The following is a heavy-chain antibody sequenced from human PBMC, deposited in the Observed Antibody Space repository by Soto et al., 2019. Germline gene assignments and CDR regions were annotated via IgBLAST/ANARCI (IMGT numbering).Heavy chain of an antibody. Sequence: QVHLVQSGPEVKKPGASVKVSCKASGYTFTNYYMHWVRQAPGQGLEWMGMINPSFDSTSYGQRFQGRLTITRDTSTTTVYMELSSLRSVDTAVYYCAREETIYGPYFDYWGQGTLVTVSS. CDR3: AREETIYGPYFDY. CDR2: INPSFDST. J-gene: IGHJ4*02. V-gene: IGHV1-46*01. D-gene: IGHD3-3*01. CDR1: GYTFTNYY.